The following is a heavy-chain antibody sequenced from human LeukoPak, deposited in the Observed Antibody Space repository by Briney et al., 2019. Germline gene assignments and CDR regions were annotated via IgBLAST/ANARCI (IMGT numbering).Heavy chain of an antibody. CDR3: ARDGHAYGRGSPHY. J-gene: IGHJ4*02. CDR1: GFIFSDYY. CDR2: ISSTGSTK. Sequence: PVRSLRLSCAASGFIFSDYYMSSIRQAPGKGLEWVSYISSTGSTKYYADSVKGRFTISRNNAKNSYLQMNSLRAEDTAVYYCARDGHAYGRGSPHYWGQGNLVTVSS. V-gene: IGHV3-11*01. D-gene: IGHD3-10*01.